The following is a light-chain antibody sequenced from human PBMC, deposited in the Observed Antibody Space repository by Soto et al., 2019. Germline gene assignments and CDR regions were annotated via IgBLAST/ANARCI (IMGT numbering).Light chain of an antibody. J-gene: IGLJ1*01. CDR1: SSGIRDYNY. V-gene: IGLV2-14*01. CDR3: SSKSPDF. Sequence: QSALTQPASVSGSPGQPITISCTGTSSGIRDYNYVSWYQQLPGNAPKLIMYEVSNRPSGISNRFSGSKSGNTASLTISGLQAEAEADYYCSSKSPDFFGTGTKVTVL. CDR2: EVS.